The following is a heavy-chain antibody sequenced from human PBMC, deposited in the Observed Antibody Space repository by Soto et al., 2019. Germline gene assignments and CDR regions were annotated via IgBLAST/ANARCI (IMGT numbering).Heavy chain of an antibody. D-gene: IGHD3-22*01. CDR2: ISSSGSTI. V-gene: IGHV3-48*03. CDR1: GFTFSSYE. CDR3: ARDPPYDSSGYLS. Sequence: GGSLRLSCAASGFTFSSYEMNWVRQSPGKGLEWVSYISSSGSTIYYADSVKGRFTISRDNAKNSLYLQMNSLRAEDTAVYYCARDPPYDSSGYLSWGQGTMVTVSS. J-gene: IGHJ3*01.